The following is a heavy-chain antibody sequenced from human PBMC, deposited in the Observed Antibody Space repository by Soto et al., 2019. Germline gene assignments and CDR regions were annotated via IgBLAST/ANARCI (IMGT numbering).Heavy chain of an antibody. D-gene: IGHD3-16*01. J-gene: IGHJ6*02. CDR3: ATTLGSCVSVAPDYPYFCCLDV. CDR1: GGTFSDYA. V-gene: IGHV1-69*01. CDR2: IIPLFGTAGTA. Sequence: QVQLVQSGAEVKKPGSSVKVSCKASGGTFSDYAISWVRQAPGQGLEWMGGIIPLFGTAGTANYAQKLEDRVKFTADEATITAYMELSRLRSDDTAVYYCATTLGSCVSVAPDYPYFCCLDVWGQGTTVTVSS.